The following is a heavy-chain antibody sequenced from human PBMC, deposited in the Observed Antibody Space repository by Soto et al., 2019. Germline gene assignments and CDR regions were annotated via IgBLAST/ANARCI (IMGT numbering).Heavy chain of an antibody. CDR2: IWYDGSNK. D-gene: IGHD2-15*01. Sequence: GGSLRLSCAASGFTFSSYGMHWVRQAPGKGLEWVAVIWYDGSNKYYADSVKGRFTISRDNSKNTLYLQMNSLRAEDTAVYYCASCGHGLLQELLAYWAQRSLVTVSS. J-gene: IGHJ4*02. CDR1: GFTFSSYG. CDR3: ASCGHGLLQELLAY. V-gene: IGHV3-33*01.